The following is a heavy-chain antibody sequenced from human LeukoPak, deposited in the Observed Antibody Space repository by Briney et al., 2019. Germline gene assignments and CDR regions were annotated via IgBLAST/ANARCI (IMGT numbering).Heavy chain of an antibody. Sequence: GAPVKVSCKASGGTFSSYAISWVRQAPGQGLEWMGGIISIFGTANYAQKFQGRVTITADKSTSTAYMELSSLRSEDTAVYYCARTMVRGLAFDYWGQGTLVTVSS. J-gene: IGHJ4*02. CDR2: IISIFGTA. V-gene: IGHV1-69*06. CDR3: ARTMVRGLAFDY. D-gene: IGHD3-10*01. CDR1: GGTFSSYA.